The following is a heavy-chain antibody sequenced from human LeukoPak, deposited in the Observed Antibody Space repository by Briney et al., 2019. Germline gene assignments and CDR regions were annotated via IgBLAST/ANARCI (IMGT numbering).Heavy chain of an antibody. CDR1: GFTFSSYT. CDR2: IGTSSTTI. CDR3: ARFAAGGSYYYYMDV. J-gene: IGHJ6*03. D-gene: IGHD6-25*01. Sequence: GGSLRLSCAASGFTFSSYTMNWVRQPPGKGLEWVSKIGTSSTTIYYADSVKGRFTISRDNAKNSLYLQMNSLRADDTAVYYCARFAAGGSYYYYMDVWGKGTTVTVSS. V-gene: IGHV3-48*01.